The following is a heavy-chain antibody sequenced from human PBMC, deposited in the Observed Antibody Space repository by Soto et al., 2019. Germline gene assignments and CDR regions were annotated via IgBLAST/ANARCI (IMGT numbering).Heavy chain of an antibody. CDR3: AREGVVVVAATNYYYYGMDV. J-gene: IGHJ6*02. D-gene: IGHD2-15*01. CDR1: GYTFSSYG. Sequence: GGSLRLSCAASGYTFSSYGMHWVRQAPGKGLEWVAVIWYDGSNKYYADSVKGRFTISRDNSKNTLYLQMNSLRAEDTAVYYCAREGVVVVAATNYYYYGMDVWGQGTTVTVSS. CDR2: IWYDGSNK. V-gene: IGHV3-33*01.